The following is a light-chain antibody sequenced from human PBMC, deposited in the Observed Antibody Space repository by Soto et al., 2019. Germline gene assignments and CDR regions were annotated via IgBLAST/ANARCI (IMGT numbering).Light chain of an antibody. CDR2: HVS. J-gene: IGLJ2*01. CDR3: SSYTISSTVV. CDR1: SSDIGAYNY. V-gene: IGLV2-14*01. Sequence: QSALTQPASVSGSPGQSITMSCTGTSSDIGAYNYVSWYQQHPGKVPKVMIYHVSNRPSGVSNRFSGSKSGITASLTISGLQAEDEADYYCSSYTISSTVVFGGGTKLTVL.